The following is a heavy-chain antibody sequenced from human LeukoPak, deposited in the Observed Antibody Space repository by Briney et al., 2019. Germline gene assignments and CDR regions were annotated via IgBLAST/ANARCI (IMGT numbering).Heavy chain of an antibody. CDR1: GDSISRSDSY. D-gene: IGHD3-22*01. J-gene: IGHJ1*01. CDR3: ARRHYYDGSGYLE. CDR2: IYYSGRT. Sequence: PSETLSLTCSVSGDSISRSDSYWDWIRQPPGTGLEWIGTIYYSGRTYYSPSLNSRVTMSVDTSSNQFSLNLRSVTAADTAVYYCARRHYYDGSGYLEWGQGTLLSVSS. V-gene: IGHV4-39*01.